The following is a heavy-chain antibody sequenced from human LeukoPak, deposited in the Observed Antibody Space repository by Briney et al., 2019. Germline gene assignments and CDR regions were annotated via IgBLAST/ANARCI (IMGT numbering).Heavy chain of an antibody. Sequence: SETLSLTCTVSGGSISSGDYYWSWIRQPLGKGLEWIGYIYYSGSTYYNPSLKSRVTISVDTSKNQFSLKLSSVTAADTAVYYCARDAATAGTTDYWGQGTLVTVSS. CDR1: GGSISSGDYY. CDR2: IYYSGST. CDR3: ARDAATAGTTDY. V-gene: IGHV4-30-4*01. J-gene: IGHJ4*02. D-gene: IGHD1-14*01.